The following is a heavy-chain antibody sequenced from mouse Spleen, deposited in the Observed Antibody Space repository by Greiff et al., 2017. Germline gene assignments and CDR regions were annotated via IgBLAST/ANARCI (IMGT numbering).Heavy chain of an antibody. V-gene: IGHV5-15*02. J-gene: IGHJ2*01. CDR1: GFTFSDYG. CDR3: AREVYGYYFDY. CDR2: ISNLAYSL. Sequence: EVMLVESGGDLVKPGGSLKLSCAASGFTFSDYGMAWVRQAPGKGPEGVAFISNLAYSLYYADTVTGRFTISRENAKNTLYLEMSSLRSEDTAIYYCAREVYGYYFDYWGQGTTLTVSS. D-gene: IGHD1-2*01.